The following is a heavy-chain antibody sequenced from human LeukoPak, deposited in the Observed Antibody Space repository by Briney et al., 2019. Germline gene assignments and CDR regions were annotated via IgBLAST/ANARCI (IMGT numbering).Heavy chain of an antibody. V-gene: IGHV1-46*01. D-gene: IGHD3-16*01. Sequence: ASVTVSCKASGYTFTGYYMHWVRQAPGQGLEWMGTIRPGDTRTTYAQKFQGRVTMTWDMSTTTGYMELSSLRSEDTAVYYCVREKSGGTYDYWGQGTLVTVSS. CDR1: GYTFTGYY. CDR3: VREKSGGTYDY. J-gene: IGHJ4*02. CDR2: IRPGDTRT.